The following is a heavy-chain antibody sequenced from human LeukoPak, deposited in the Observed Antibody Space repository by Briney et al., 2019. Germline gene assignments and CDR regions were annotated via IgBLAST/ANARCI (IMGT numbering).Heavy chain of an antibody. Sequence: GASVKLSCKASGYTFTSYGISWVRQAHGQGIEWVGWMNPNSSNAVYAQKFQGRATMTRDTSISTAYMELSRLRSDDTAVYYCARVVMVRGVINLDYYYYYMDVWGKGTTVTVSS. CDR1: GYTFTSYG. CDR2: MNPNSSNA. D-gene: IGHD3-10*01. CDR3: ARVVMVRGVINLDYYYYYMDV. V-gene: IGHV1-8*02. J-gene: IGHJ6*03.